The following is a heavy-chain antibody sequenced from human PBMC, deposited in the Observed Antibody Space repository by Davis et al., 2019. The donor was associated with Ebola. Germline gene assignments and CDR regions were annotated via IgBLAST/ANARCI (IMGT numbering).Heavy chain of an antibody. D-gene: IGHD6-19*01. Sequence: MPSDTLSLTCTVSGGSISSSSYYWGWIRQPPGKGLEWIGNIYYGGSTSYNPSLKSRVTISIDASKNQFSLRLNSVTAADTAVYYCARRRNPVAGTVDYWGQGTLVTVPS. CDR1: GGSISSSSYY. CDR3: ARRRNPVAGTVDY. V-gene: IGHV4-39*01. CDR2: IYYGGST. J-gene: IGHJ4*02.